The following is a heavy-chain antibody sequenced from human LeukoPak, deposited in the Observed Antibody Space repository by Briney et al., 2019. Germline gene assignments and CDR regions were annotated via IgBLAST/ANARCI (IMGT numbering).Heavy chain of an antibody. CDR3: ARGWELPNYYYYYYMDV. J-gene: IGHJ6*03. D-gene: IGHD1-26*01. Sequence: ASVKVSCKASGGTFSSYAISWVRQAPGQGLEWMGGIIPIFGTANYAQKFQGRVTITADESTSTAYMEPSSLRSEDTAVYYCARGWELPNYYYYYYMDVWGKGTTVTVSS. CDR2: IIPIFGTA. V-gene: IGHV1-69*13. CDR1: GGTFSSYA.